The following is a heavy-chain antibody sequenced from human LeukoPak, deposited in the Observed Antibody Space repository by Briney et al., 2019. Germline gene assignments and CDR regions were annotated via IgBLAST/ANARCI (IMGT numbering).Heavy chain of an antibody. D-gene: IGHD6-6*01. Sequence: PGGSLRLSCAASGFTFSSYNMNWVRQAPGQGLEWFSSIGSTTNYMYYADSVKGRFTISRDNAKNSLYLQMNSLRADDTAMYYCARDRSSSFYWGQGTLVTVSS. V-gene: IGHV3-21*04. CDR3: ARDRSSSFY. J-gene: IGHJ4*02. CDR2: IGSTTNYM. CDR1: GFTFSSYN.